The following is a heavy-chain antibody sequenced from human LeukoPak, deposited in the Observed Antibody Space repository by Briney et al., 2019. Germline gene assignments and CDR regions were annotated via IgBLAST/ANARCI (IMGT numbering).Heavy chain of an antibody. CDR3: TLYNY. J-gene: IGHJ4*02. CDR1: GYSFTSQD. V-gene: IGHV1-3*03. D-gene: IGHD2-2*02. Sequence: ASVKVSCKTSGYSFTSQDMHWVRQAPGQSLEWMGCINPGNGDTKYSQEFQGRVTITRDTSATTAYMELSSLRSDDMAVYYCTLYNYWGQGTLVTVSS. CDR2: INPGNGDT.